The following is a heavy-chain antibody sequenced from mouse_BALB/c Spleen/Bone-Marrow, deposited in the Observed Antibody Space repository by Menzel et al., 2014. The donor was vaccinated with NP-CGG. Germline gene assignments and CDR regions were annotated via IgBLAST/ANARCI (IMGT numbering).Heavy chain of an antibody. CDR3: TRGGNWDDFDY. V-gene: IGHV5-17*02. CDR2: ISSGSSNI. Sequence: EVHLVESGGGLVQPGGSRKLSCAASGFTFSSFGMHWVRQAPEKGLEWVAYISSGSSNIYYADTVKGRFTISRDNPKNTLFLQMTSLRSEDTAMYYCTRGGNWDDFDYWGQGTTLTVSS. D-gene: IGHD4-1*01. CDR1: GFTFSSFG. J-gene: IGHJ2*01.